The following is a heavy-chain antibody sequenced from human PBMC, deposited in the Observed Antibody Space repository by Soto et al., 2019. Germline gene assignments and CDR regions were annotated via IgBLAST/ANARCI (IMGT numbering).Heavy chain of an antibody. CDR2: IYYSGTT. D-gene: IGHD6-19*01. CDR1: GGSISSGGYY. Sequence: QVQLQESGPGLVKPSQTLSLTCTVSGGSISSGGYYWYWIRQHPGKGLEWIGYIYYSGTTYYHPSLKSRVTISVDAAKNQFSLKLSSVTAAYTAVYYCAASCVACSGFNYNGMDVWGQGTTVTVSS. J-gene: IGHJ6*02. V-gene: IGHV4-31*03. CDR3: AASCVACSGFNYNGMDV.